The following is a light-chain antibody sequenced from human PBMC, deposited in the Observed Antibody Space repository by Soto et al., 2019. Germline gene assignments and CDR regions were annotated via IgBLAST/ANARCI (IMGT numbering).Light chain of an antibody. V-gene: IGLV1-47*01. CDR2: KTD. Sequence: QSVLTQPPSASGTPGQRVTISCSGSSSNIGNNYIYWYQQLPGTTPKLLIYKTDQRPSGVPDRFSGSKSGTSGSLAISGLRSEDEADYYCCSYAGRYTMVFGGGTKLTVL. CDR1: SSNIGNNY. J-gene: IGLJ2*01. CDR3: CSYAGRYTMV.